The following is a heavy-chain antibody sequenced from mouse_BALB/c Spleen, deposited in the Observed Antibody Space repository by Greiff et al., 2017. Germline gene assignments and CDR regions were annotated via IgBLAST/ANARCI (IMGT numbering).Heavy chain of an antibody. J-gene: IGHJ3*01. CDR2: IWAGGST. D-gene: IGHD1-3*01. V-gene: IGHV2-9*02. CDR1: GFSLTSYG. Sequence: VQLVESGPGLVAPSQSLSITCTVSGFSLTSYGVHWVRQPPGKGLEWLGVIWAGGSTNYNSALMSRLSISKDNSKSQVFLKMNSLQTDDTAMYYCARGGVVRGAYWGQGTLVTVSA. CDR3: ARGGVVRGAY.